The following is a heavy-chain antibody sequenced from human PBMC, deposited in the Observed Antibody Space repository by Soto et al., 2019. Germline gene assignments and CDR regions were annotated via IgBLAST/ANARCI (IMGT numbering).Heavy chain of an antibody. Sequence: QVQLQQWGAGLLKPSETLSLTCAVYGGSFSGYYWSWIRQPPGKGLEWIGEINHSGSTNYNPSLKRRVTISVDTSKNPVSLQLSSVTGADTAVYYCARGGRGYCSGGSCYSRLYYYYYMDVWGKGTTVTVSS. J-gene: IGHJ6*03. CDR1: GGSFSGYY. CDR3: ARGGRGYCSGGSCYSRLYYYYYMDV. D-gene: IGHD2-15*01. CDR2: INHSGST. V-gene: IGHV4-34*01.